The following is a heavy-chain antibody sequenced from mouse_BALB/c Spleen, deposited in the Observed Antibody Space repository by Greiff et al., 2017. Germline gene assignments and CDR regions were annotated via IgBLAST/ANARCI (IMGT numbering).Heavy chain of an antibody. CDR1: GYSITSDYA. CDR3: ARDGYYPYWYFDV. CDR2: ISYSGST. Sequence: EVKLQQSGPGLVKPSQSLSLTCTVTGYSITSDYAWNWIRQFPGNKLEWMGYISYSGSTSYNPSLKSRISITRDTSKNQFFLQLNSVTTEDTATYYCARDGYYPYWYFDVWGAGTTVTVSS. J-gene: IGHJ1*01. D-gene: IGHD2-3*01. V-gene: IGHV3-2*02.